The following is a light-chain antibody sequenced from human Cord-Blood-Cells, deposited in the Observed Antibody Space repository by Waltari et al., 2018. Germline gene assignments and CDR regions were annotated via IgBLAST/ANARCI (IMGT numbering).Light chain of an antibody. V-gene: IGLV1-40*01. CDR1: SSNIGAGYD. CDR2: GNS. J-gene: IGLJ3*02. Sequence: QSVLTQPPSVSGAPGQRVTISCTGSSSNIGAGYDVHWYQQLPGTAPKLLTYGNSNRPSGVPDRFSGSKAGTSASLAITGLQAEDEADYYCQSYDSSLSGWVFCGGTKLTVL. CDR3: QSYDSSLSGWV.